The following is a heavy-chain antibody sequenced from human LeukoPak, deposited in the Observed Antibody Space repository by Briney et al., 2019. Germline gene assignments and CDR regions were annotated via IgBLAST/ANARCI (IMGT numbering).Heavy chain of an antibody. V-gene: IGHV4-59*08. CDR3: ARLVLGRLFDY. CDR1: GGPINSYY. D-gene: IGHD2-8*02. Sequence: MPSETLSLTGTVSGGPINSYYWSWIRQPPGKGLEWIGYIYYSGSTNYNPSLKSRVTISLDTSKNQFSLKLNSVTAADTAVYYCARLVLGRLFDYWGQGTLVTVSS. J-gene: IGHJ4*02. CDR2: IYYSGST.